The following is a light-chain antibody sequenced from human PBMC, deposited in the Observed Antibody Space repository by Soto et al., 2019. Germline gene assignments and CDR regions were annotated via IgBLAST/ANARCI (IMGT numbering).Light chain of an antibody. Sequence: EIVLTQSPGTLSFSPGERATLSWRASQSVSSSYLAWYQQKPGQPPRLLIYGASSRATGIPDRFSGSGSGTDFTLTISRLEPEYFAVFYCQHYDSLPITFGQGTRLEIK. J-gene: IGKJ5*01. CDR1: QSVSSSY. CDR3: QHYDSLPIT. V-gene: IGKV3-20*01. CDR2: GAS.